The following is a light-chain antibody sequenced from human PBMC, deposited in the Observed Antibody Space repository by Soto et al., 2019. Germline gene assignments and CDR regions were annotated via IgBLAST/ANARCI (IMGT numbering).Light chain of an antibody. Sequence: QSVLTQPASVSGSPGQSITIACHGTSSDVGGYNYVSWYQQYPGKAPRLVISDVSNRPSGVSNRFSGSKSGNSASLTISGLQAEDEADYYCSSYTSSSTYVFGTGTKVTVL. CDR3: SSYTSSSTYV. J-gene: IGLJ1*01. V-gene: IGLV2-14*01. CDR1: SSDVGGYNY. CDR2: DVS.